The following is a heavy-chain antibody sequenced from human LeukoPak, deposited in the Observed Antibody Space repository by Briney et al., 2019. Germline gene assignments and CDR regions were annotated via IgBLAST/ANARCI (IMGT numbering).Heavy chain of an antibody. J-gene: IGHJ3*02. CDR2: MNPNSGNT. D-gene: IGHD1-26*01. V-gene: IGHV1-8*01. CDR3: ARDRNSGSYDAFDI. Sequence: GASVKVSCKASGYTFTSYDINWVRQATGQGLEWMGWMNPNSGNTGYAQKFQGRVTMTRNTSISTAYMELSSLRSEDTAVYYCARDRNSGSYDAFDIWGQGTMVTVSS. CDR1: GYTFTSYD.